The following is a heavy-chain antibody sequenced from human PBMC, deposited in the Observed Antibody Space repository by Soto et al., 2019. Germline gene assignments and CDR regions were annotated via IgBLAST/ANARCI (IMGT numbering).Heavy chain of an antibody. D-gene: IGHD5-12*01. Sequence: QVQLVESGGGVVQPGRSLRLSCAASGFTFSSYAMHWVRQAPGKGLEWVAVISYDGSNKYYADSVKGRFTISRDNSKNTLYLQMNSLRAEDTAVYYCARDPGWLRWDFDYWGQGTLVTVSS. CDR1: GFTFSSYA. J-gene: IGHJ4*02. V-gene: IGHV3-30-3*01. CDR3: ARDPGWLRWDFDY. CDR2: ISYDGSNK.